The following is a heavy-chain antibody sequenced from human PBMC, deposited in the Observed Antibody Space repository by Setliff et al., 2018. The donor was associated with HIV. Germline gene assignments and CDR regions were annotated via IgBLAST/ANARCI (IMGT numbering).Heavy chain of an antibody. CDR2: MNPNSGNT. CDR1: GYTFTSYD. V-gene: IGHV1-8*02. J-gene: IGHJ6*03. CDR3: ARGAWYTSGWYSSRYMDV. Sequence: ASVKVSCKASGYTFTSYDINWVRQATGQGLEWMGWMNPNSGNTGYAQKFQGRDTMTRNTSISTAYMELSSLRSEDTAVYYCARGAWYTSGWYSSRYMDVWGKGTTVTVSS. D-gene: IGHD6-19*01.